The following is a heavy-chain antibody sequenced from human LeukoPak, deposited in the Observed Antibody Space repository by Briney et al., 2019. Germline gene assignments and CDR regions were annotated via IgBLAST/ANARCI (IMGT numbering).Heavy chain of an antibody. CDR2: ITGSGAIT. V-gene: IGHV3-23*01. D-gene: IGHD3-10*01. CDR3: AKWGFTYGPGHFDL. CDR1: GFIFSSFA. Sequence: GGSLRLSCAASGFIFSSFAMSWVRQAPGKGLEWVSTITGSGAITYYADFVKGRFTISRDDSREMLFLQIDSLRAEDMAVYYCAKWGFTYGPGHFDLWGQGTLVTVSS. J-gene: IGHJ4*02.